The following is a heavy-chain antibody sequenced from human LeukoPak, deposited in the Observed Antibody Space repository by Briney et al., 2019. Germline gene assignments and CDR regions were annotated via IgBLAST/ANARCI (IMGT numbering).Heavy chain of an antibody. V-gene: IGHV4-59*01. CDR1: GGSFSGYY. J-gene: IGHJ6*03. Sequence: SETLSLTCAVYGGSFSGYYWSWIRQPPGKGLEWIGYIYYSGSTNYNPSLKSRVTISVDTSKNQFSLKLSSVTAADTAVYYCARDSVGGSGWYGDYYYMDVWGKGTTVTVSS. CDR2: IYYSGST. D-gene: IGHD6-19*01. CDR3: ARDSVGGSGWYGDYYYMDV.